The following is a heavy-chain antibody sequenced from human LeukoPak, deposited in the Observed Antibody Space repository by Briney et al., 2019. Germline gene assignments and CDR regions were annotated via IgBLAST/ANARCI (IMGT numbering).Heavy chain of an antibody. Sequence: PGGSLRLSCAASGFTFSSYAMSWVRQAPGKGLEWVSATSGSGGSTYYADSVKGRFTISRDNSKNTLYLQMNSLRAEDTAVYYCAKNRAVVVPAAPLDYWGQGTLVTVSS. D-gene: IGHD2-2*01. V-gene: IGHV3-23*01. CDR2: TSGSGGST. CDR1: GFTFSSYA. CDR3: AKNRAVVVPAAPLDY. J-gene: IGHJ4*02.